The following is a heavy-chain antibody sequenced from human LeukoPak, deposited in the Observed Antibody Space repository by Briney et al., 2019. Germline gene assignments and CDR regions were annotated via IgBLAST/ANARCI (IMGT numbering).Heavy chain of an antibody. D-gene: IGHD3-10*01. V-gene: IGHV3-21*01. J-gene: IGHJ6*03. CDR2: ISRSSSYI. CDR3: ARSGIKMVRGVIIKSPYHMDV. CDR1: GFTFSSYG. Sequence: KTGGSLRLSCAASGFTFSSYGMNWVRQAPRKGLEWVSSISRSSSYIYYADSVKGRFTISRDDAKNSLSLQMNSLRAEDTAVYYCARSGIKMVRGVIIKSPYHMDVWGKGTTVTVSS.